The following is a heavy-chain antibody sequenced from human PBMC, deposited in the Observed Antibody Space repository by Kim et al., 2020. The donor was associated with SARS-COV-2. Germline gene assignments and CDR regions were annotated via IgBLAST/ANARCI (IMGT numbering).Heavy chain of an antibody. J-gene: IGHJ3*02. CDR3: ARDKEADNDDYAKNLDI. D-gene: IGHD4-17*01. V-gene: IGHV4-59*01. CDR1: GGSLTSYF. CDR2: MTYSGYT. Sequence: SETLSLTCSISGGSLTSYFWSWIRQSPGKGLEWIGYMTYSGYTKYNPSLESRVTISLDTSKKVFSLRLTSVSAADTAVYYCARDKEADNDDYAKNLDIWGQGTMVTVSS.